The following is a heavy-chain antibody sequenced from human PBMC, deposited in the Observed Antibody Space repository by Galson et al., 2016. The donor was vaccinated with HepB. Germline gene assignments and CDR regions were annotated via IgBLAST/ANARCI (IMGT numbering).Heavy chain of an antibody. CDR2: IYSDSST. CDR3: ARHNYYQYYMDV. Sequence: SLRLSCAASGFAVSTNYLSWVRQAPGKGLEWVSVIYSDSSTYYADSVKGQFTISRDDSKNTAFLQMNNLRAEDTAVYYCARHNYYQYYMDVWGKGTTVTVSS. J-gene: IGHJ6*03. CDR1: GFAVSTNY. V-gene: IGHV3-53*01.